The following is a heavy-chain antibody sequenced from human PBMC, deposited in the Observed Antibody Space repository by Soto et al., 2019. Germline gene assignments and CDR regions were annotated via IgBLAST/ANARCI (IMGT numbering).Heavy chain of an antibody. CDR3: ANRRLTDGFIFGPYYSYYGLDV. CDR2: ISGGRDYI. CDR1: GFTFSSYS. Sequence: EVRLVESGGNLVKPGGSLRLSCTASGFTFSSYSISWVRQAPGKGLEWVSSISGGRDYIYYADSVKGRFTISRDNAKNSLFLQMNSLRAEDTAVYYCANRRLTDGFIFGPYYSYYGLDVWGHGTTVTVSS. J-gene: IGHJ6*02. V-gene: IGHV3-21*02. D-gene: IGHD3-3*02.